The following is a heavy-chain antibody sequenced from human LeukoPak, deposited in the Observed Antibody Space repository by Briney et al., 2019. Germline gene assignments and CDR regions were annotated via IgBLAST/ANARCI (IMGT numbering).Heavy chain of an antibody. J-gene: IGHJ4*02. CDR2: IRYDGSNE. CDR3: CGDFDY. V-gene: IGHV3-30*02. CDR1: GFTFSNYG. Sequence: GGSLRLSCAAPGFTFSNYGMHWVRQAPDKGLEWVAFIRYDGSNEYYADSVKGRFTISRDNSKNTLYLQMNSLRGEDTAVYYCCGDFDYWGQGTLVTVSS. D-gene: IGHD2-21*01.